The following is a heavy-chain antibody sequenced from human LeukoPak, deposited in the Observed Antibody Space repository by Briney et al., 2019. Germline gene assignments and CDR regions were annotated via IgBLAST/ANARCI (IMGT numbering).Heavy chain of an antibody. D-gene: IGHD3-9*01. CDR1: GFTFSSYS. Sequence: GGSLRLSCAASGFTFSSYSMNWVRQAPGKGLEWVSSISSSSSYICYADSVKGRFTISRDNAKNSLYLQMNSLRAEDTAVYYCARVRYYDILTGYYYGMDVWGKGTTVTVSS. J-gene: IGHJ6*04. V-gene: IGHV3-21*01. CDR2: ISSSSSYI. CDR3: ARVRYYDILTGYYYGMDV.